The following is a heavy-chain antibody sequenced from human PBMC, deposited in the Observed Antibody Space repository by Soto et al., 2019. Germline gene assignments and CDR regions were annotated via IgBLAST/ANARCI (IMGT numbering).Heavy chain of an antibody. CDR3: ARETPSPITDSPRGPFDYYYYGMDV. Sequence: QVRLVESGGGVVQPGRSLRLSCAASAFTFSSYAMHWVRQAPGKGLEWVAVISFDGGSKYYADSVKGRFTISRDNSKNTLFLQMNSLRAEDTAVYYCARETPSPITDSPRGPFDYYYYGMDVWGQGTTVTVSS. V-gene: IGHV3-30-3*01. D-gene: IGHD1-20*01. J-gene: IGHJ6*02. CDR1: AFTFSSYA. CDR2: ISFDGGSK.